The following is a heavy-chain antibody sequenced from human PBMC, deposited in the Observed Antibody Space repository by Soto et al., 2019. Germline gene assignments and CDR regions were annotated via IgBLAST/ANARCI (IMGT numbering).Heavy chain of an antibody. CDR2: IYYSGSP. J-gene: IGHJ3*02. CDR1: GGSISSYY. CDR3: ARFYYDSSGYLSLSAFDI. V-gene: IGHV4-59*01. D-gene: IGHD3-22*01. Sequence: QVQLQESGPGLVKPSETLSLTCTVSGGSISSYYWSWIRQPPGKGLEWIGYIYYSGSPNYNPSLKSRVTISVDTSKNQFSLKLSSVTAADTAVYYCARFYYDSSGYLSLSAFDIWGQGTMVTVSS.